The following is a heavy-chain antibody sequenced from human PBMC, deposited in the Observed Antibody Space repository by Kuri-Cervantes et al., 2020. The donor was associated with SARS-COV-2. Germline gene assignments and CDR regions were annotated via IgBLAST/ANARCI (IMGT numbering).Heavy chain of an antibody. CDR2: IFSNDEK. CDR3: ARIIRYSGSYATFDY. Sequence: SGPTLVKPTETLTLTCTVSGFSLSNARMGVSWIRQPPGKALEWLAHIFSNDEKSYSTSLKSRLTISKDTSKSQVVLTMTNMDPVDTATYYCARIIRYSGSYATFDYWGQGTLVTGSS. D-gene: IGHD1-26*01. V-gene: IGHV2-26*01. CDR1: GFSLSNARMG. J-gene: IGHJ4*02.